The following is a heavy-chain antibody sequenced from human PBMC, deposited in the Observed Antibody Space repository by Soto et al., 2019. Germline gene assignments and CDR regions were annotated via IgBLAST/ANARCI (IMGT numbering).Heavy chain of an antibody. J-gene: IGHJ6*02. CDR3: AHTLGQWLAYGMDV. CDR1: GFSLSTSGVG. CDR2: IYWDDDK. Sequence: QITLKESGPTLVKPTQTLTLTCTFSGFSLSTSGVGVGWIRQPPGKALEWLALIYWDDDKRYSPSLKSRLTITKDTSQNQVVLTLTNMDPVDTATYYCAHTLGQWLAYGMDVWGQGTTVTVSS. V-gene: IGHV2-5*02. D-gene: IGHD6-19*01.